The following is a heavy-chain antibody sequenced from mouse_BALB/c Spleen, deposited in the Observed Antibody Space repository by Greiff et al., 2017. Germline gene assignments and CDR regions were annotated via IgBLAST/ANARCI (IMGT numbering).Heavy chain of an antibody. V-gene: IGHV1S81*02. CDR2: INPSNGRT. CDR1: GYTFTSYW. CDR3: ARKPITTVVAGTPYFDY. J-gene: IGHJ2*01. Sequence: QVQLKQPGAELVKPGASVKLSCKASGYTFTSYWMHWVKQRPGQGLEWIGEINPSNGRTNYNEKFKSKATLTVDKSSSTAYMQLSSLTSEDSAVYYCARKPITTVVAGTPYFDYWGQGTTLTVSS. D-gene: IGHD1-1*01.